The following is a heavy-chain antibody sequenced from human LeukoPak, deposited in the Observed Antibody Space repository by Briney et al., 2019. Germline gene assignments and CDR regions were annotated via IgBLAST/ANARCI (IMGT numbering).Heavy chain of an antibody. J-gene: IGHJ4*02. V-gene: IGHV1-18*01. Sequence: ASVKVSCKTSGYTFTSYGINWVRQAPGQGLEWMGRISAHNGNANYAQKFQGRVTMTTDTLATTAYMELRSLRSDDTAVYYCARDGPNPYSSGWYFDYWGQGTLVTVSS. D-gene: IGHD6-19*01. CDR2: ISAHNGNA. CDR3: ARDGPNPYSSGWYFDY. CDR1: GYTFTSYG.